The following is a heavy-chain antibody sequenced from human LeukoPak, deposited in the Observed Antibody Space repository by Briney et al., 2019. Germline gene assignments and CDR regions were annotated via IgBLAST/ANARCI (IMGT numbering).Heavy chain of an antibody. D-gene: IGHD3-10*01. CDR3: ARDGEPFDY. V-gene: IGHV3-21*01. CDR2: ISSSSSYI. Sequence: PGGSLRLSCAASGFTFSSYSMNWVRQAPGKGLEWVSSISSSSSYIYYADSVKGRFTISRDNAKNSLYLQMNGLRAEDTAVYYCARDGEPFDYWGPGSLVTVSS. J-gene: IGHJ4*02. CDR1: GFTFSSYS.